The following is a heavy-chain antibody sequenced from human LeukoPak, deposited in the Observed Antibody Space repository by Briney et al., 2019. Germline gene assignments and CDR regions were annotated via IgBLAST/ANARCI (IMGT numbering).Heavy chain of an antibody. J-gene: IGHJ4*02. CDR1: GGSISSSSYY. Sequence: SETLSLTCTVSGGSISSSSYYWGWIRQPPGKGLEWIGSIYYSGSTYYNPSLKSRVTISVDTSKNQFSLKLSSVTAADTAMYYCARGVRRGYSYGYDYWGQGTLVTVSS. CDR2: IYYSGST. CDR3: ARGVRRGYSYGYDY. D-gene: IGHD5-18*01. V-gene: IGHV4-39*07.